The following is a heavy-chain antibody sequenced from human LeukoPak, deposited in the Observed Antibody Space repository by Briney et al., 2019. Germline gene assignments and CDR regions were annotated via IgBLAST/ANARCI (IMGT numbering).Heavy chain of an antibody. J-gene: IGHJ4*02. V-gene: IGHV3-15*01. CDR3: TTDLYSSGQYYFDY. CDR1: GFTFSNAW. D-gene: IGHD6-19*01. Sequence: GGSLRLSCAASGFTFSNAWMSRVRQAPGKGLEWVGRIKSKTDGGTTDYAAPVKGRFTISRDDSKNTLYLQMNSLKTEDTAAYYCTTDLYSSGQYYFDYWGQGTLVTVSS. CDR2: IKSKTDGGTT.